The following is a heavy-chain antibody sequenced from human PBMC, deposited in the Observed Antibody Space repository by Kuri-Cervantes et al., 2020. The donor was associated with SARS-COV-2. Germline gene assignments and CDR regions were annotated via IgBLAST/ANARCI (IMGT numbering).Heavy chain of an antibody. V-gene: IGHV1-69*06. CDR2: IIPTFPPP. Sequence: SVKVSCKASGGTFSTYAISWVRQAPGQGLEWMGGIIPTFPPPKYAQKFQGRVTITADKSTSTAYMELSSLRSEDTAVYYCAREGIQLWLRYYYYYMDVWGKGTTVTVSS. D-gene: IGHD5-18*01. CDR3: AREGIQLWLRYYYYYMDV. J-gene: IGHJ6*03. CDR1: GGTFSTYA.